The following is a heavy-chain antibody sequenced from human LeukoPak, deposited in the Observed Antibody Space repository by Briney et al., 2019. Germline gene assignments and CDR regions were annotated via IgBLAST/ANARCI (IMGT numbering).Heavy chain of an antibody. D-gene: IGHD3-10*01. CDR1: GGSIISYY. CDR3: ARLRWGSGSYYLDY. CDR2: IYYSGST. V-gene: IGHV4-59*08. J-gene: IGHJ4*02. Sequence: SETLSLTCSVSGGSIISYYWSWIRQPPGKGLEWIGYIYYSGSTNYNPSLKSRVTISVDTSKNHFSLKLSSVTAADTAVYYCARLRWGSGSYYLDYWGQGTLVTVSS.